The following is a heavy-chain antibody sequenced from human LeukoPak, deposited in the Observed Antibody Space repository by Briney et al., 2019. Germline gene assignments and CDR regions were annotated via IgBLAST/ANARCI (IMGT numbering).Heavy chain of an antibody. CDR3: AREGIAAPTGSDY. J-gene: IGHJ4*02. Sequence: SVKVSCKASGGTSSSYAISWVRQAPGQGLEWMGRIIPIFGTANYAQKFQGRVTITTDESTSTAYMELSSLRSEDTAVYYCAREGIAAPTGSDYWGQGTLVTVSS. D-gene: IGHD6-13*01. CDR2: IIPIFGTA. CDR1: GGTSSSYA. V-gene: IGHV1-69*05.